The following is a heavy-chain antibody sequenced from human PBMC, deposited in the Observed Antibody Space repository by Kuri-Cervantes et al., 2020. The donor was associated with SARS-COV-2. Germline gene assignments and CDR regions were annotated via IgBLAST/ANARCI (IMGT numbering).Heavy chain of an antibody. V-gene: IGHV4-30-2*01. CDR2: IYHSGST. CDR1: GGSISSGGYS. J-gene: IGHJ6*02. CDR3: ARGWGGYCSSTSCYYYYYGMDV. D-gene: IGHD2-2*01. Sequence: SETLSLTCAVSGGSISSGGYSWSWIRQPPGKGLEWIGYIYHSGSTYYNPSLKSRVTISVDRSKNQFSLKLSSATATDTAVYYCARGWGGYCSSTSCYYYYYGMDVWGQGTTVTDSS.